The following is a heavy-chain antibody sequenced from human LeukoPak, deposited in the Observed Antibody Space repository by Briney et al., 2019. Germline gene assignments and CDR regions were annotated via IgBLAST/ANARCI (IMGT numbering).Heavy chain of an antibody. V-gene: IGHV3-33*01. CDR3: ARAGTSWGNHYFDY. CDR2: IWYDGSNQ. D-gene: IGHD2-2*01. Sequence: GGSLRLSCAASGFTFSNHGMHWVRQAPGKGLEWVAVIWYDGSNQYYADSVKGRFTISRDNAKNSLYLQMNSLRAEDTAVYYCARAGTSWGNHYFDYWGQGTLVTVSS. CDR1: GFTFSNHG. J-gene: IGHJ4*02.